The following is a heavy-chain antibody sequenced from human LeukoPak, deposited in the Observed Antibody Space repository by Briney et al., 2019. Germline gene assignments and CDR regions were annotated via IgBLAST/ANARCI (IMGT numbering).Heavy chain of an antibody. V-gene: IGHV3-48*03. CDR1: GFTFSSYE. CDR3: ARDLLGYGDFD. Sequence: GGSLRLSCAASGFTFSSYEMNWVRQAPGKGLEWVSYISGSGDTLYYADSVKGRFTISRDNSKNTLYLQMNSLRVEDTAVYYCARDLLGYGDFDWGYGTLVTVSS. J-gene: IGHJ4*01. D-gene: IGHD4-17*01. CDR2: ISGSGDTL.